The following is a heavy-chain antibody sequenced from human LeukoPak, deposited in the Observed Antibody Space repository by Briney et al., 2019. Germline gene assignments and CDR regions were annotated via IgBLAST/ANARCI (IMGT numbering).Heavy chain of an antibody. CDR3: AKVMLGGTYAFDI. V-gene: IGHV3-9*01. CDR2: ISWNSGSI. Sequence: SLRLSCAASGFTFDDYAMHWVRQAPGKGLEWVSGISWNSGSIGYADSVKGRFTISRDNAKNSLYLQMNSLRAEDTALYYCAKVMLGGTYAFDIWGQGTMVTVSS. CDR1: GFTFDDYA. D-gene: IGHD2-15*01. J-gene: IGHJ3*02.